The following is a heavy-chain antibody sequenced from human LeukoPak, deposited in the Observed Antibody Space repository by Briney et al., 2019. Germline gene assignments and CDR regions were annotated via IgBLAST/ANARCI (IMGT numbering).Heavy chain of an antibody. J-gene: IGHJ4*02. CDR2: IRYDGSNK. CDR1: GFTFSSYG. D-gene: IGHD5-18*01. V-gene: IGHV3-30*02. CDR3: ARDPYSYGYSWGEVDY. Sequence: GGSLRLSCAASGFTFSSYGMHWVRQAPGKGLEWVAFIRYDGSNKYYADSVKGRFTISRDNSKNTLYLQMNSLRAEDTAVYYCARDPYSYGYSWGEVDYWGQGTLVTVSS.